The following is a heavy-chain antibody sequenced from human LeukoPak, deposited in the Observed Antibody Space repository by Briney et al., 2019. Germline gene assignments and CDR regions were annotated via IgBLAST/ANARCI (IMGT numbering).Heavy chain of an antibody. CDR2: IYYSGST. CDR3: ARGDFDAFDI. J-gene: IGHJ3*02. D-gene: IGHD3-3*01. V-gene: IGHV4-39*01. Sequence: SETPSLTRTVSGGSISSSSYYWGWIRQPPGKGLEWIGSIYYSGSTYYNPSLKSRVTISVDTSKNQFSLKLSSVTAADTAVYYCARGDFDAFDIWGQGTMVTVSS. CDR1: GGSISSSSYY.